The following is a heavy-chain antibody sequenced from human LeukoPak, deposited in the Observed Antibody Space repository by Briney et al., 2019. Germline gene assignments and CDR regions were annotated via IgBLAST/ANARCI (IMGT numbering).Heavy chain of an antibody. V-gene: IGHV1-58*01. Sequence: SVKVSCKASGFTFTSSAVQWVRQARGQLLEWIGWIVVGSGNTNYAQKFQERVTITRDMSTSTAYMELSSLRSEDTAVYYCAAADSSGWAYYYYYGMDVWGQGTTVTVSS. CDR1: GFTFTSSA. CDR3: AAADSSGWAYYYYYGMDV. J-gene: IGHJ6*02. CDR2: IVVGSGNT. D-gene: IGHD6-19*01.